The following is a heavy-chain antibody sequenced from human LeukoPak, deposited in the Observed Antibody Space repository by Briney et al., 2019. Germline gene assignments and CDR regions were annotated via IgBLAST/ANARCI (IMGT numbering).Heavy chain of an antibody. CDR2: IYYSGST. CDR1: GGSISSYY. J-gene: IGHJ4*02. V-gene: IGHV4-59*08. D-gene: IGHD6-19*01. CDR3: ARRGTSSGWTGDYFDY. Sequence: SETLSLTCTVSGGSISSYYWSWIRQPPGKGLEWIGYIYYSGSTNYNPSLKSRVTISVDTSKNQFSLKLSSVTAADTAVYYCARRGTSSGWTGDYFDYWGQGTLVTVSS.